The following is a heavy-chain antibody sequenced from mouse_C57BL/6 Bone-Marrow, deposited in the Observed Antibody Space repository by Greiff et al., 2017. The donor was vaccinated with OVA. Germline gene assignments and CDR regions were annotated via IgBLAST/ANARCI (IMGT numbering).Heavy chain of an antibody. CDR2: IDPETGGT. Sequence: VQLQQSGAELVRPGASVTLSCKASGYTFTDYEMHWVKQTPVHGLEWIGAIDPETGGTAYNQKFKGKAILTADKSSSTAYMELRSLTSEDSAVYYCTRFYSNYDYAMDDWGQGTSGTVSS. D-gene: IGHD2-5*01. V-gene: IGHV1-15*01. CDR3: TRFYSNYDYAMDD. J-gene: IGHJ4*01. CDR1: GYTFTDYE.